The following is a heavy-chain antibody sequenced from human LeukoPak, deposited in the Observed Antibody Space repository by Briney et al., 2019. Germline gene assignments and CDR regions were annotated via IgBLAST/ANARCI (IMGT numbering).Heavy chain of an antibody. Sequence: ASVKLSCKASGYTFTSYYMHWVRQAPGQRLKWMGIINPSGGSTSYAQKFQGRVTMTRDTSTSTVYMELSSLRSEDTAVYYCARTVRGVPLDYWGQGTLVTVSS. CDR2: INPSGGST. D-gene: IGHD3-10*01. J-gene: IGHJ4*02. CDR3: ARTVRGVPLDY. V-gene: IGHV1-46*01. CDR1: GYTFTSYY.